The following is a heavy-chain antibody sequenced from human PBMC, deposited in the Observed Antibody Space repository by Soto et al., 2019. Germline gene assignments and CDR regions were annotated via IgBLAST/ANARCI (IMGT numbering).Heavy chain of an antibody. V-gene: IGHV3-48*01. D-gene: IGHD6-19*01. CDR1: GFTFSSYS. J-gene: IGHJ4*02. CDR2: ISSSNSTI. Sequence: EVQLVESGGGLVQPGGSLRLSCAASGFTFSSYSMNWVRQAPGKGLEWVSYISSSNSTIYYADSVKGRFTISRDNAKNSLYLQMNSLRAEDTAVYYCASQGSVAGDFDYWGQGTLVTVSS. CDR3: ASQGSVAGDFDY.